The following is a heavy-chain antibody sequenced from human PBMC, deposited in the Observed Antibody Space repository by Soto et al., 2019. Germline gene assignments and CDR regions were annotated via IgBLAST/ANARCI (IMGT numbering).Heavy chain of an antibody. V-gene: IGHV3-23*01. CDR2: ISGSGGST. CDR3: AKVVGLIWDSSGSLVDY. Sequence: QAGGSLRLSCAASGFTFSSYAMSWVRQAPGKGLEWVSAISGSGGSTYYADSVKGRFTISRDNSKNTLYLQMNSLRAEDTAVYYCAKVVGLIWDSSGSLVDYWGQGTLVTVSS. CDR1: GFTFSSYA. J-gene: IGHJ4*02. D-gene: IGHD3-22*01.